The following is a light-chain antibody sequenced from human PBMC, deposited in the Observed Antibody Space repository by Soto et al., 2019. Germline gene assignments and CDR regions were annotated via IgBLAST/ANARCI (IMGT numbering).Light chain of an antibody. V-gene: IGLV1-44*01. CDR2: SNN. Sequence: QSVLTQPPSASGTPGQRVTISCSGSSSNIGSNTVNWYQQLPGTAPKLLIYSNNQRPSGVPDRFSGSKSGTSASLAISGLQSEDEADYYCAASDDSLNGPGNVVFGGGTKLTVL. J-gene: IGLJ2*01. CDR1: SSNIGSNT. CDR3: AASDDSLNGPGNVV.